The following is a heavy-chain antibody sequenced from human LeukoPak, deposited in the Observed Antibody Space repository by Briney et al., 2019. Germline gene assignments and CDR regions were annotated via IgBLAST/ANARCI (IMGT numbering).Heavy chain of an antibody. CDR3: ARILFGYSRSWWIMDV. CDR1: GFTFSSYA. J-gene: IGHJ6*03. V-gene: IGHV3-30*04. Sequence: GGSLRLSCAASGFTFSSYAMHWVRQAPGKGLEWVAVISYDGSNKYYADSVKGRFTISRDNSKNTLYLQMNSLRAEDTAVYYCARILFGYSRSWWIMDVWGKGTTVTVSS. CDR2: ISYDGSNK. D-gene: IGHD6-13*01.